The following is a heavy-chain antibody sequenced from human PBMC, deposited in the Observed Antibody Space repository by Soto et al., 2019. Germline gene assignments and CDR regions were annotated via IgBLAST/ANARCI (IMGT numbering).Heavy chain of an antibody. CDR1: GFTFSSYA. V-gene: IGHV3-30-3*01. CDR3: AISCTNGVCYSDY. CDR2: ISYDGSNK. J-gene: IGHJ4*02. D-gene: IGHD2-8*01. Sequence: GGSLRLSCAASGFTFSSYAMHWVRQAPGKGLEWVAVISYDGSNKYYADSVKGRFTISRDNSKNTLYLQMNSLRAEDTAVYYCAISCTNGVCYSDYWGQGTLVTVSS.